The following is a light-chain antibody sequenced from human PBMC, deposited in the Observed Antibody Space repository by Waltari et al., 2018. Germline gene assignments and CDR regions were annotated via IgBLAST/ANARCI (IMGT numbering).Light chain of an antibody. V-gene: IGKV1-5*03. CDR2: KAS. J-gene: IGKJ2*01. CDR1: QSIISS. CDR3: QQYHSFPFT. Sequence: DIQMTQSPSTLYASVRDSVTITCRASQSIISSLAWYQQKPGKAPKLLIYKASNLETGVPSRFSGSGSATDFALTISSLQPDDFATYYCQQYHSFPFTFGQGTKLEIK.